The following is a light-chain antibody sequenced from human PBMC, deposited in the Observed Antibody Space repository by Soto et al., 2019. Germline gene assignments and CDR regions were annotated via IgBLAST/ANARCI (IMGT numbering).Light chain of an antibody. J-gene: IGKJ1*01. CDR3: QQSYSTPRA. CDR2: ASS. CDR1: QSISNF. V-gene: IGKV1-39*01. Sequence: DIQMTQSPSSLSASVGERVSITCRASQSISNFLNWYQHKPGKAPRLLIYASSILESGVPSRFSGSGSATDFTLTISSLQPEDFATYYCQQSYSTPRAFGQGTKVELK.